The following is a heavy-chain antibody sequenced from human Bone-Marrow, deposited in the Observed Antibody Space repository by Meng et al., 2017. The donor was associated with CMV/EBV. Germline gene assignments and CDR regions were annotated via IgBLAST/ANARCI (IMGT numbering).Heavy chain of an antibody. CDR2: IKQDGSEK. CDR3: ARESRDIVVVPAIDGMDV. V-gene: IGHV3-7*01. D-gene: IGHD2-2*01. Sequence: GGSLRLSCAASGFTFSSYWMSWVRQAPGKGLEWVANIKQDGSEKYYVDSVKGRFTISRDNAKNSLYLQMNSLRAEDTAVYYCARESRDIVVVPAIDGMDVWGQGTTVTVSS. CDR1: GFTFSSYW. J-gene: IGHJ6*02.